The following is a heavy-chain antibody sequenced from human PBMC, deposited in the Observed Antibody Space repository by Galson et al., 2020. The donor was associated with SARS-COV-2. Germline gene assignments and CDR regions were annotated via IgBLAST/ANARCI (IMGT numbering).Heavy chain of an antibody. CDR1: GGSMTSSPYY. CDR3: ARLPGPYWFLDL. V-gene: IGHV4-39*07. CDR2: IYYSGST. Sequence: SETLSLTCTVSGGSMTSSPYYWGWIRKPPGQGLEWLGSIYYSGSTYYNTSHKSRATISVDTSKKQFSLRLTSLTVAATAVYYCARLPGPYWFLDLWGRVTPVTVSS. J-gene: IGHJ2*01.